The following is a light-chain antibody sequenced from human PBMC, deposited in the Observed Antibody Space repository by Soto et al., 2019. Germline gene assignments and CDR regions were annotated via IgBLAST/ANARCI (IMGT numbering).Light chain of an antibody. J-gene: IGKJ1*01. CDR3: QQYFTSPWT. CDR1: QSILDRSKNKYY. CDR2: WSS. V-gene: IGKV4-1*01. Sequence: DIVMTQSPDSLAVSLGERATFNCKSSQSILDRSKNKYYLAWYQQKSGQPPKLLIYWSSLRESVVPDRFTGSGSGTDFTLTISSLQAEGVAVYYCQQYFTSPWTFGQGTKVEI.